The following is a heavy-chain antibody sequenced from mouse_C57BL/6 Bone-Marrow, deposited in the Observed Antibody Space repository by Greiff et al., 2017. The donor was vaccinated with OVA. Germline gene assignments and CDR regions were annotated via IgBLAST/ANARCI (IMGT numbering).Heavy chain of an antibody. CDR3: ARPINYGSSPYWYFDV. Sequence: VQLQQSGPELVKPGASVKIPCKASGYTFTDYNMDWVKQSHGKSLEWIGDINPNNGGTIYNQKFKGKATLTVDKSSSTAYMELRSLTSEDTAVYYCARPINYGSSPYWYFDVWGTGTTVTVSS. CDR1: GYTFTDYN. V-gene: IGHV1-18*01. J-gene: IGHJ1*03. D-gene: IGHD1-1*01. CDR2: INPNNGGT.